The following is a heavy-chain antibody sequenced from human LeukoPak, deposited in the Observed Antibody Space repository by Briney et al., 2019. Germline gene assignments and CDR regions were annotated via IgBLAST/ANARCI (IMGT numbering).Heavy chain of an antibody. CDR1: GFTFSNYG. CDR2: ISSNGGST. CDR3: VKDEGIWYDGAFDI. D-gene: IGHD6-13*01. V-gene: IGHV3-64D*06. J-gene: IGHJ3*02. Sequence: GGSLRLSCSASGFTFSNYGIHWVRQAPGKGLEYISSISSNGGSTYYADSVKDRFTISRDNSKNTLYLQMSSLRTEDTAVYYCVKDEGIWYDGAFDIWGQGTMVTVSS.